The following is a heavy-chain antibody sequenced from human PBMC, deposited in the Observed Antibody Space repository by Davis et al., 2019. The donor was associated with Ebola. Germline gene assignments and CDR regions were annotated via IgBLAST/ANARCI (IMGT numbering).Heavy chain of an antibody. CDR1: GGSIGYYY. Sequence: PSETLSLTCTVSGGSIGYYYWNWIRQPPGKGLEWIGYIYNSGHTNYNPSLKSRVTISVDTSKNQFSLKLSSVTAADTAVYYCARWYYYDSSGYYYFDYWGQGTLVTVSS. J-gene: IGHJ4*02. V-gene: IGHV4-59*08. CDR2: IYNSGHT. D-gene: IGHD3-22*01. CDR3: ARWYYYDSSGYYYFDY.